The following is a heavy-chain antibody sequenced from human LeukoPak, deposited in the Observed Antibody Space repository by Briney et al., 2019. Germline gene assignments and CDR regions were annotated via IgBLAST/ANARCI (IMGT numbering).Heavy chain of an antibody. CDR1: GGSISSYY. CDR2: IYYSGST. D-gene: IGHD3-10*01. CDR3: ARGDGVLLWFGGRTNWFDP. V-gene: IGHV4-59*01. J-gene: IGHJ5*02. Sequence: KPSETLSLTCTVSGGSISSYYWSWIRQPPGKGLEWIGHIYYSGSTNYNPSLKSRVTISIDTSKNQFSLRLSSVTAADTAVYYCARGDGVLLWFGGRTNWFDPWGQGTLVTASS.